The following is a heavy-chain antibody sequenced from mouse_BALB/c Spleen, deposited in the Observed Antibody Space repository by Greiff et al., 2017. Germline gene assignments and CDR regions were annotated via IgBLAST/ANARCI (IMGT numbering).Heavy chain of an antibody. CDR3: ATNWDYFDY. CDR1: GYTFTSYW. Sequence: QVQLKQPGAELVKPGASVKLSCKASGYTFTSYWMHWVKQRPGQGLEWIGEIDPSDSYTNYNQKFKGMATLTVDKSSSTAYMQLSSLTSEDSAVYYCATNWDYFDYWGEGTTLTVSS. CDR2: IDPSDSYT. V-gene: IGHV1-69*02. D-gene: IGHD4-1*02. J-gene: IGHJ2*01.